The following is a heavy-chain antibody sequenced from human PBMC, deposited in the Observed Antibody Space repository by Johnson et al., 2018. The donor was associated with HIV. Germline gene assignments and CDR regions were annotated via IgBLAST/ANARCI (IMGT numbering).Heavy chain of an antibody. CDR2: ISFDGSNE. Sequence: QVQLVESGGGVVQPGRSLRLCCAASGFTFSSYAMHWVRQAPGKGLEWVAVISFDGSNEYYADSVKGRFTISRDNSKNTLYLQMNSLRAEDTAVYYCARGGYSTILDAFDIWGQGTMVTVSS. V-gene: IGHV3-30*04. CDR1: GFTFSSYA. CDR3: ARGGYSTILDAFDI. J-gene: IGHJ3*02. D-gene: IGHD6-13*01.